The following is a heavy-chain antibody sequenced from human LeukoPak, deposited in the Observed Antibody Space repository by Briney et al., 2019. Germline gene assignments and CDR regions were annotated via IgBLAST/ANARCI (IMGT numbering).Heavy chain of an antibody. Sequence: SQTLSLTCTVSGGFISSYYWSWIRQPAGKGLEWIGRIYTSGTTNYNPSLKSRLTMSIDTSKNQFSLKLSSVNAADTAVYYCARDFEYWGQGILVTVSS. CDR2: IYTSGTT. V-gene: IGHV4-4*07. CDR1: GGFISSYY. J-gene: IGHJ4*02. CDR3: ARDFEY.